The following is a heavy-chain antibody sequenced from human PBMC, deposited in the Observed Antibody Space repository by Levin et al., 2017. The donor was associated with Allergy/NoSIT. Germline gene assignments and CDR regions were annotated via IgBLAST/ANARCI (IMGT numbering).Heavy chain of an antibody. J-gene: IGHJ4*02. V-gene: IGHV4-31*03. D-gene: IGHD6-19*01. Sequence: SETLSLTCTVSGGSISSGGYYWSWIRQHPGKGLEWIGYIYYSGSTYYNPSLKSRVTISVDTSKNQFSLKLSSVTAADTAVYYCARAGGRQWLVEYYFDYWGQGTLVTVSS. CDR1: GGSISSGGYY. CDR2: IYYSGST. CDR3: ARAGGRQWLVEYYFDY.